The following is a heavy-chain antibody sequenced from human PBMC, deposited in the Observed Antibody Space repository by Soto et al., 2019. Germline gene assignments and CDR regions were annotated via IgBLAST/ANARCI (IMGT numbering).Heavy chain of an antibody. CDR1: GFTFSSYS. CDR2: ISSSSSYI. Sequence: EVQLVESGGGLVKPGGSLRLSCAASGFTFSSYSMNWVRQAPGKGLEWVSSISSSSSYIYYADSVKGRFTISRDNAKNSLYLQMNSPRAEDTAVYYCARGTYYYDSSGYYAYWGQGTLVTVSS. J-gene: IGHJ4*02. V-gene: IGHV3-21*01. D-gene: IGHD3-22*01. CDR3: ARGTYYYDSSGYYAY.